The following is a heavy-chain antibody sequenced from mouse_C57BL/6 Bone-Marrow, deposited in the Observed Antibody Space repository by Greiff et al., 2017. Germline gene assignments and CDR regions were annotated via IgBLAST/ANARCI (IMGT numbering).Heavy chain of an antibody. CDR3: ARQSSGPGAMDY. Sequence: EVQGVESGGGLVQPGGSLKLSCAASGFTFSDYYMYWVRQTPEQRLEWVAYISNGGGSTYYPHTVKGRYTISRDNAKNTLYLQMRRLKSEDTAMDYCARQSSGPGAMDYWGQGTSVTVSS. V-gene: IGHV5-12*01. CDR1: GFTFSDYY. D-gene: IGHD3-2*02. CDR2: ISNGGGST. J-gene: IGHJ4*01.